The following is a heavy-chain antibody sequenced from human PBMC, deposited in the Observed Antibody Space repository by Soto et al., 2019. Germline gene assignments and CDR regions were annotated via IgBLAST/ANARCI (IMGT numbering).Heavy chain of an antibody. V-gene: IGHV1-18*01. J-gene: IGHJ4*02. CDR1: GYTFTSYG. Sequence: QVQLVQSGAEVKKPGASVKVSCKASGYTFTSYGISWVRQAPGQGLEWMGWIRAYNGNTKYAQKLQGRVTMITDTSTSTAYMELRSLRSDATAVYYFARGDIGTTVTPGWGQGTLVTVSS. CDR3: ARGDIGTTVTPG. CDR2: IRAYNGNT. D-gene: IGHD4-17*01.